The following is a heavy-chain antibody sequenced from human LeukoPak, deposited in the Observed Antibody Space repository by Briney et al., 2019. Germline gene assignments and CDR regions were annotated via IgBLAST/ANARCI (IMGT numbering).Heavy chain of an antibody. CDR3: ASVSYSSGWYNGWLDYYYYGMDV. V-gene: IGHV1-8*01. CDR1: GYTFTSYD. D-gene: IGHD6-19*01. Sequence: ASVKVSCKASGYTFTSYDINWVRQATGQGLEWMGWMNPNSGNTGYAQKFQGRVTMTRNTSISTAYMELSSLRSEDTAVYYCASVSYSSGWYNGWLDYYYYGMDVWGQGTTVTVSS. CDR2: MNPNSGNT. J-gene: IGHJ6*02.